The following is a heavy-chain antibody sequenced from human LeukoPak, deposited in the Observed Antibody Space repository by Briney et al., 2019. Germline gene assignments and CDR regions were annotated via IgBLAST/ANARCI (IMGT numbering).Heavy chain of an antibody. V-gene: IGHV1-18*01. D-gene: IGHD3-22*01. J-gene: IGHJ4*02. CDR2: ISAYNGNT. Sequence: ASVKVSCKASGYTFTSYGISWVRQAPGQGLEWMGWISAYNGNTNYAQKFQGWVTMTRDTSISTAYMELSRLRSDDTAVYYCARDLAYYYDSSGLDYWGQGTLVTVSS. CDR3: ARDLAYYYDSSGLDY. CDR1: GYTFTSYG.